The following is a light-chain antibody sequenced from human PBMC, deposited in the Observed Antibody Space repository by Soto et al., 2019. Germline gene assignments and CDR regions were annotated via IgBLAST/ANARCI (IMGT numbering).Light chain of an antibody. V-gene: IGKV3-20*01. CDR2: DAS. J-gene: IGKJ2*01. CDR3: HQYGGSPYT. Sequence: EIVLTQSPGTLSLSPGERATLSCRASQDVRITYLAWYQQKPGQTPRLLIYDASRRATGIPDRFSGNGSGTDFTLTISRLEPEDFAVYYCHQYGGSPYTFGQGTKLEIK. CDR1: QDVRITY.